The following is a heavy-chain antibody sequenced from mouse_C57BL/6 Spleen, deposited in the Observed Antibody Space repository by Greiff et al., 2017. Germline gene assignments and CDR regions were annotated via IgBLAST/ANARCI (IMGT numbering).Heavy chain of an antibody. J-gene: IGHJ3*01. CDR1: GYTFTSYG. CDR3: ARGAAQARGFAY. Sequence: QVQLKESGAELARPGASVKLSCKASGYTFTSYGISWVKQRTGQGLEWIGEIYPRSGNTYYNEKFKGKATLTADKSSSTAYMELRSLTSEDSAVYFCARGAAQARGFAYWGQGTLVTVSA. D-gene: IGHD3-2*02. V-gene: IGHV1-81*01. CDR2: IYPRSGNT.